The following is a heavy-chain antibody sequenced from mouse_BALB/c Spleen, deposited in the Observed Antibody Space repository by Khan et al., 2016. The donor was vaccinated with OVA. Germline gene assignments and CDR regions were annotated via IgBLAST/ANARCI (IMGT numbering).Heavy chain of an antibody. CDR3: ARGSAY. Sequence: EVQLQESGPGLVKPSQSLSLTCTVTGYSITSDYAWNWIRQFPGNQLEWMGYISYSGSTSYTPSLKSRLSITRDTSKNQFFLQLNSVTTEDTATXCCARGSAYWGQGTLVTVSA. CDR1: GYSITSDYA. V-gene: IGHV3-2*02. J-gene: IGHJ3*01. CDR2: ISYSGST.